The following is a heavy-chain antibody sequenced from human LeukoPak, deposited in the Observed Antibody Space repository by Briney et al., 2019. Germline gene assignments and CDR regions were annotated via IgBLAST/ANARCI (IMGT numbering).Heavy chain of an antibody. CDR1: GFTFSSYG. CDR2: IWYDGSNK. D-gene: IGHD3-10*01. Sequence: PGRSLRLSCAASGFTFSSYGMHWVRQAPGKGLEWVAVIWYDGSNKYYADSVKGRFTISRDNSKNTLYLQMNSLRAEDTAVYYCAKSESLWFGELTYWGQGTLVTVSS. V-gene: IGHV3-30*18. J-gene: IGHJ4*02. CDR3: AKSESLWFGELTY.